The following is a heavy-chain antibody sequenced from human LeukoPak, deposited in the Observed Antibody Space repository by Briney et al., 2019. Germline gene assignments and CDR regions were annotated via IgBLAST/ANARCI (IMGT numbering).Heavy chain of an antibody. J-gene: IGHJ5*02. Sequence: GGSLRLSCVASGFTFYSYGMSWVRQAPGKGLEWVSGISGSGGNTNYADSVKGRFTISRDNSRNTLYLQMNSLRAEDTAVYYCAKRPTGEAKNWFDPWGQGTLVTVSS. CDR2: ISGSGGNT. V-gene: IGHV3-23*01. D-gene: IGHD7-27*01. CDR3: AKRPTGEAKNWFDP. CDR1: GFTFYSYG.